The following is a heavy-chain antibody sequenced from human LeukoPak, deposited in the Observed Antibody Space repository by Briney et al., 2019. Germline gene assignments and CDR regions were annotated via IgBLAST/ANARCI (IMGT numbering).Heavy chain of an antibody. Sequence: ASVKVSCKAAGGTFSSYATSWVRQAPGLGLEWMGRIIPILGIANYAQKFQGRVTITADKSTSTAYMELSSLRSEDTAVYYCAREGYRSSTSCYGWGQGTLVTVSS. D-gene: IGHD2-2*01. CDR2: IIPILGIA. CDR3: AREGYRSSTSCYG. J-gene: IGHJ4*02. V-gene: IGHV1-69*04. CDR1: GGTFSSYA.